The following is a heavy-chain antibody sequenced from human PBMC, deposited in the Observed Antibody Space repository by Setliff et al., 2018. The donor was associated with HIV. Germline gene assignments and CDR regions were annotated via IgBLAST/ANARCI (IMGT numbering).Heavy chain of an antibody. Sequence: LSLTCTVSGVPISNTSLCWAWIRQPPGKGLEWIGSFCSSGATYYSPSLKSRVTRSMDTSKNELSLSLSLVTAADTASYYCARHDYGSSRYFEYWGQGIPVTVSS. CDR3: ARHDYGSSRYFEY. CDR2: FCSSGAT. J-gene: IGHJ4*02. D-gene: IGHD3-10*01. CDR1: GVPISNTSLC. V-gene: IGHV4-39*01.